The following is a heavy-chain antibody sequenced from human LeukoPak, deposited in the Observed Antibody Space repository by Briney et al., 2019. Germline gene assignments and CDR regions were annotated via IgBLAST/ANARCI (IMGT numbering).Heavy chain of an antibody. CDR3: ARAQYYYDSSGYFSILGYYYYYMDV. CDR1: GGTFSSYA. D-gene: IGHD3-22*01. V-gene: IGHV1-69*13. Sequence: ASVKVSCKASGGTFSSYAISWVRQAPGQGLEWMRGIIPIFGTANYAQKFQGRVTITADESTSTAYMELSSLRSEDTAVYYCARAQYYYDSSGYFSILGYYYYYMDVWGKGTTVTISS. J-gene: IGHJ6*03. CDR2: IIPIFGTA.